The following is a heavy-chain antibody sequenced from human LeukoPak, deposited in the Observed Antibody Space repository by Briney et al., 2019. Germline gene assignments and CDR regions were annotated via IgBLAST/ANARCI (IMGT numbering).Heavy chain of an antibody. J-gene: IGHJ4*02. D-gene: IGHD3-22*01. Sequence: ASVKVSCKPSGYTFTSYGNSWVRHAPGQGLEWMGWISPYNGNTNSAQELQGRVTMTTDTSPNTAYLELRSLRSDDTAVYYCARGGYYDNFGYFNSLFDYWGQGTLVTVSS. CDR3: ARGGYYDNFGYFNSLFDY. CDR1: GYTFTSYG. CDR2: ISPYNGNT. V-gene: IGHV1-18*01.